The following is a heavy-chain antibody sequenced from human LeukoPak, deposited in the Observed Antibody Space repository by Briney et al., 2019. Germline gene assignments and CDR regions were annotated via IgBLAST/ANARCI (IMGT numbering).Heavy chain of an antibody. CDR2: ISSSGDSA. CDR1: GSTFSSYA. D-gene: IGHD3-3*01. Sequence: GGPLRLSCAASGSTFSSYAMSWVRQAPGKGLEWVSLISSSGDSAYFADSVKGRFTISRDNSRNTLYLQMSSLRAEDTALYYCATTLRTLVSPFDYWGQGTLVTVSS. CDR3: ATTLRTLVSPFDY. J-gene: IGHJ4*02. V-gene: IGHV3-23*01.